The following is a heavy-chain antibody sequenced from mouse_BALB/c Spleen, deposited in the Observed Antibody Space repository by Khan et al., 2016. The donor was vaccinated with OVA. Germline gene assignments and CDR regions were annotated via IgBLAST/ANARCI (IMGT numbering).Heavy chain of an antibody. CDR3: TRSGYGSFAY. CDR1: GYTFSSYY. V-gene: IGHV1S81*02. J-gene: IGHJ3*01. D-gene: IGHD2-2*01. CDR2: INPNNGGT. Sequence: VKLLESGAELVKPGASVKLSCKASGYTFSSYYMYWVKQRPGQGLEWIGEINPNNGGTNFNQNFKSKATLTVDKSSSTAFMQLSSLTSEDSAVYYCTRSGYGSFAYWGQGTLVTVSA.